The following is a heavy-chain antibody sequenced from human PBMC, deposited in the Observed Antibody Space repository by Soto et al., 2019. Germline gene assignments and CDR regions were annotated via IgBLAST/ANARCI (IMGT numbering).Heavy chain of an antibody. CDR2: IYYTGST. CDR3: VRVGGYYGDYPNLDY. CDR1: GSSISPYY. J-gene: IGHJ4*02. D-gene: IGHD4-17*01. V-gene: IGHV4-59*01. Sequence: SETLSLTCSVSGSSISPYYWSWLRQSPGKGLEWIGYIYYTGSTKYNPSLKSRVTISVETTKKQFSLRLRSVTAADTAVYYCVRVGGYYGDYPNLDYWGQGTLVTVSS.